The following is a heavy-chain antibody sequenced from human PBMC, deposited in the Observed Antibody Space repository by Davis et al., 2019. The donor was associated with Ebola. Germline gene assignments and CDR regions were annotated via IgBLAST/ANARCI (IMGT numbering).Heavy chain of an antibody. Sequence: PSETLSLTCTVSGGSISSYYWSWIRQPPGKGLEWIGEINHSGSTNYNPSLKSRVTISVDTSKNQFSLKLSSVTAADTAVYYCARGRRTSRTGFDYWGQGTLVTVSS. CDR2: INHSGST. V-gene: IGHV4-34*01. J-gene: IGHJ4*02. D-gene: IGHD2-2*01. CDR3: ARGRRTSRTGFDY. CDR1: GGSISSYY.